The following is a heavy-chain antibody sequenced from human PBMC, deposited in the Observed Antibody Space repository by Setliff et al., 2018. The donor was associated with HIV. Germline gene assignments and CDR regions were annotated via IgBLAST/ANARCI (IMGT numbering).Heavy chain of an antibody. V-gene: IGHV3-48*04. CDR2: ISSSGSSI. CDR3: ARDPYPYFDYGYWYFDL. Sequence: GGSLRLSCAASGFTFSSYTMNWVRQAPGKGLEWISYISSSGSSIYLANSVKGRFIISRDNAKNALYLKMNSLRAEDTAVYYCARDPYPYFDYGYWYFDLWGRGTLVTVSS. D-gene: IGHD4-17*01. CDR1: GFTFSSYT. J-gene: IGHJ2*01.